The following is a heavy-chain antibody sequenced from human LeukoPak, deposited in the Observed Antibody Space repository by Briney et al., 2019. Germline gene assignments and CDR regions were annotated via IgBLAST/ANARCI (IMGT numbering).Heavy chain of an antibody. Sequence: GGSLGLSCAASGFTVSSNYMSWVRQAPGKGLEWVSVIYSGGSTYYADSVKGRFTISRDNSKNTLYLQMNSLRAEDTAVYYCEREVLWFGELLYEEGGWFDPWGQGTLVTVSS. CDR3: EREVLWFGELLYEEGGWFDP. V-gene: IGHV3-53*01. D-gene: IGHD3-10*01. CDR2: IYSGGST. J-gene: IGHJ5*02. CDR1: GFTVSSNY.